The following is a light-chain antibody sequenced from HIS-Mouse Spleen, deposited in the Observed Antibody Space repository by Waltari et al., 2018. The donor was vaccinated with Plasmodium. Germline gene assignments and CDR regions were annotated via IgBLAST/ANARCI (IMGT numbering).Light chain of an antibody. CDR1: SLRSYY. J-gene: IGLJ2*01. CDR2: GKN. V-gene: IGLV3-19*01. Sequence: SSELTQDPAVSVALGQTVRITCQGDSLRSYYASWYQQKPGQAPVLVTYGKNNRPPVTPDLFSGSSSGNTASLTITGAQAEDEADYYCNSRDSSGNHLVFGGGTKLTVL. CDR3: NSRDSSGNHLV.